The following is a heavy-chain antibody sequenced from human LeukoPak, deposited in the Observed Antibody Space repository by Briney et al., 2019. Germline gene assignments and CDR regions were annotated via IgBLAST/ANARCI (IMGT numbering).Heavy chain of an antibody. Sequence: VGSPRLSRAPSVFSPCVFWMTCGSQPPRNGLECVAHINKEGSGTFYVDSVRGRFTISRDNGKNSLYLQMNSLRPEDTALYYCARGGADTFYDVLSGYYRFDQWGQGTLVTVSS. CDR1: VFSPCVFW. D-gene: IGHD3-3*01. J-gene: IGHJ4*02. V-gene: IGHV3-7*01. CDR2: INKEGSGT. CDR3: ARGGADTFYDVLSGYYRFDQ.